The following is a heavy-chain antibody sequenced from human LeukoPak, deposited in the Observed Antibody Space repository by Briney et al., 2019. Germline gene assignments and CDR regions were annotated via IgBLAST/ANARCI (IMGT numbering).Heavy chain of an antibody. V-gene: IGHV3-21*01. D-gene: IGHD6-19*01. Sequence: PGGSLRLSCAASGFTFSSYWMHWVRQAPGKGLEWVSSISSSSSYIYYADSVKGRFTISRDNAKNSLYLQMNSLRAEDTAVYYCARDEYSSGWYYFDYWGQGTLVTVSS. J-gene: IGHJ4*02. CDR2: ISSSSSYI. CDR1: GFTFSSYW. CDR3: ARDEYSSGWYYFDY.